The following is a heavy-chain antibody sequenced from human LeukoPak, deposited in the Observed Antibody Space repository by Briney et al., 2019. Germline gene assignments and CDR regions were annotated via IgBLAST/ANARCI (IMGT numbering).Heavy chain of an antibody. CDR1: GFTFSNAW. CDR3: ATGPLDY. J-gene: IGHJ4*02. V-gene: IGHV3-15*01. Sequence: GGSLRLSCAASGFTFSNAWMSWVRQAPGKGLEWIGRINSKTDGGPTVYSAPVKGRFNISRDDSKNALFLQMNSLETDDTAVYYCATGPLDYWGQGALVTVSS. CDR2: INSKTDGGPT.